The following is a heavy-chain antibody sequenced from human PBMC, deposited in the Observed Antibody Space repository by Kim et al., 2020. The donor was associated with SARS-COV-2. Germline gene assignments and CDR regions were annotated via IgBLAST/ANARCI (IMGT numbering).Heavy chain of an antibody. CDR3: ASQRVLLWFGELLNYYGMDV. V-gene: IGHV4-34*01. D-gene: IGHD3-10*01. CDR1: GGSFSGYY. CDR2: INHSGST. Sequence: SETLSLTCAVYGGSFSGYYWSWIRQPPGKGLEWIGEINHSGSTNYNPSLKSRVTISVDTSKNQFSLKLSSVTAADTAVYYCASQRVLLWFGELLNYYGMDVWGQGTTVTVSS. J-gene: IGHJ6*02.